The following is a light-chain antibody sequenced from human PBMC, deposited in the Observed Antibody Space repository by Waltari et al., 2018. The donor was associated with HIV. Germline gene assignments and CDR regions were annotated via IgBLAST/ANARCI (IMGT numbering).Light chain of an antibody. Sequence: QSVLTQPPSASGTPGQRVTLSCSGSSSYIGRNTVNWYQHLPGTAPKLLIYTYNQRPSGVPDRFSGSRSGTTASLTISGLQSEDEADYYCASWDDSLNGYVFGPGTKVTVL. J-gene: IGLJ1*01. V-gene: IGLV1-44*01. CDR3: ASWDDSLNGYV. CDR2: TYN. CDR1: SSYIGRNT.